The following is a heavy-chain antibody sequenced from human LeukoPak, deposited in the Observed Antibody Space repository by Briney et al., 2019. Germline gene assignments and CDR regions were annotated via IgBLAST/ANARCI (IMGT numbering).Heavy chain of an antibody. CDR2: MYHSGST. Sequence: SETLSLTCAVSGGSFSSNNWWSWVRQPPGKGLESIGEMYHSGSTNYNPSLKSRVTISVDKSKNQFSLILTSVTAADTAFYYCAREVYNPRSPLGWWGQGTLVTVSS. D-gene: IGHD1-1*01. CDR3: AREVYNPRSPLGW. V-gene: IGHV4-4*02. CDR1: GGSFSSNNW. J-gene: IGHJ4*02.